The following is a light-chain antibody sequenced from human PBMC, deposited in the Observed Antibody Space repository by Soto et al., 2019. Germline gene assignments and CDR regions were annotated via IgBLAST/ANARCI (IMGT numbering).Light chain of an antibody. V-gene: IGKV3-20*01. CDR2: GTS. CDR1: QSVSSSS. J-gene: IGKJ5*01. CDR3: QRYGSSPLIT. Sequence: TVLTQSPGTLSLSPGERATLSCRASQSVSSSSLAWYQQRPGQAPRLLIYGTSSRATGIPDRFSGSGSGTDFTLTISRLEPEDFAVYFCQRYGSSPLITFGQGTRLE.